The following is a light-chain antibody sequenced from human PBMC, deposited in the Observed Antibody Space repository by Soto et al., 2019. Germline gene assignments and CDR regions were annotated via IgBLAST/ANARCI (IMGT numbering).Light chain of an antibody. J-gene: IGKJ3*01. CDR1: EDISNF. V-gene: IGKV1-33*01. CDR3: QHSDHLPFT. CDR2: DAS. Sequence: DTQMTHAPSCLAASVGDRVTISSQASEDISNFLNWYQQKKGKAREPMIYDASNLKPGVPSRFSGSGSGTACTLTISGLQPEDVATYYCQHSDHLPFTFGPGTKVDIK.